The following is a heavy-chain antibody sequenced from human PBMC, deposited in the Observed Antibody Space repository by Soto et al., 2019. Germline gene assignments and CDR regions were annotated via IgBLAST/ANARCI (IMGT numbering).Heavy chain of an antibody. J-gene: IGHJ4*02. D-gene: IGHD3-22*01. CDR3: AKDWVVVITNGDYFDY. CDR1: GFTFSSYA. CDR2: ISGSGGST. V-gene: IGHV3-23*01. Sequence: GGSLRLSCAASGFTFSSYAMSWVRQAPGKGLEWVSAISGSGGSTYYADSVKGRFTISRDNSKNTLYLQMNSLRAEDTAVYYCAKDWVVVITNGDYFDYWGQGTLVTVSS.